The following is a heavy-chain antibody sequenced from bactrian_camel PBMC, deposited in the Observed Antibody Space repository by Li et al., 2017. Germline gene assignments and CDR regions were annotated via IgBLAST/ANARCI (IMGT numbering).Heavy chain of an antibody. CDR1: GYTYSTYC. D-gene: IGHD5*01. Sequence: DVQLVESGGGSVQAGGSLRLSCVASGYTYSTYCMGWFRQAPGKEREGVAGIESDRSTSYADSVKGRFTVSQDSAKNILYLQMHSLKPEDTAMYYCAADLGWVKCPDVFGYWGQGTQVTVS. CDR2: IESDRST. CDR3: AADLGWVKCPDVFGY. V-gene: IGHV3S42*01. J-gene: IGHJ6*01.